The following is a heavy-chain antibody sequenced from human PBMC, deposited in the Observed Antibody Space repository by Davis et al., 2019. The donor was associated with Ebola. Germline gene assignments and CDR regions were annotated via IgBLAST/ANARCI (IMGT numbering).Heavy chain of an antibody. V-gene: IGHV1-46*01. J-gene: IGHJ4*02. CDR3: ARAQFPTTSDH. CDR2: INPSGGST. CDR1: GYTFTGYY. D-gene: IGHD1-1*01. Sequence: AASVTVSCKASGYTFTGYYMHWVRQAPGQGLEWMGIINPSGGSTSYAQKFQGRVTMTRDTSTSTAYMEVGSLRSDDTAVYYCARAQFPTTSDHWGQGTLVTVSS.